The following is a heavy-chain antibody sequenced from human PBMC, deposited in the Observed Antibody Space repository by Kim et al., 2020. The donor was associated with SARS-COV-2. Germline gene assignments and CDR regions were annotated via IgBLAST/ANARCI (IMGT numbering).Heavy chain of an antibody. CDR1: GFTFNNYA. D-gene: IGHD2-15*01. Sequence: GGSLRLSCSASGFTFNNYAMNRVRQAPGKGLEWVASISGSSGGGTSYADPVKGRFTISRDNSKNTLYLQMHSLRVDDTAVYYCAKDTHPTSPTDFDYWGQGSRVTVSS. J-gene: IGHJ4*02. CDR2: ISGSSGGGT. V-gene: IGHV3-23*01. CDR3: AKDTHPTSPTDFDY.